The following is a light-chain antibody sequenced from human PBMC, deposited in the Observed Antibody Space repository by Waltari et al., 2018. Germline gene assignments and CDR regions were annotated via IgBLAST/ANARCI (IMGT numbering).Light chain of an antibody. J-gene: IGKJ1*01. Sequence: DIHMTQSPSSLAASVGDRVTITCRASQSLSIYLNWYQQKPGKAPNLLIYAASSLQSGVPSRFSGSGSGTDFTLTVSSLQPEDFATYYCQQSYSSPRTFGQGTKVEIK. V-gene: IGKV1-39*01. CDR3: QQSYSSPRT. CDR2: AAS. CDR1: QSLSIY.